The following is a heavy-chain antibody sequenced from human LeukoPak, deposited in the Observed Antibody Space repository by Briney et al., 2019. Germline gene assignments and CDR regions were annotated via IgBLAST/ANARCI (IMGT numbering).Heavy chain of an antibody. CDR3: ARVGTPTAPPPPPLIDY. CDR1: GGSISSGGYY. V-gene: IGHV4-30-2*01. CDR2: IYHSGST. Sequence: SETLSLTCTVSGGSISSGGYYWSWIRQPPGKGLEWIGYIYHSGSTYYNPSLKSRVTISVDTSKNQFSLKLSSVTAADTAVYYCARVGTPTAPPPPPLIDYWGQGTLVTVSS. D-gene: IGHD3-10*01. J-gene: IGHJ4*02.